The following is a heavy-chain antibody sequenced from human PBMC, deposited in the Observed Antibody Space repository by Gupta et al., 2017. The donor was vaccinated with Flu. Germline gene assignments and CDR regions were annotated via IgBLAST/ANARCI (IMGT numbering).Heavy chain of an antibody. CDR2: ISTSGDNI. Sequence: EVRLVESGGGLVQPGGYLRLSCAASGFTFRDYPIHWVRQAPGKGLEHISAISTSGDNIYYANSVKGRFTISRDFSTNTAFLQMGSLSVGDTAVYFCARAHSSSYYRFFDYWGRGTLVTVSS. V-gene: IGHV3-64*01. D-gene: IGHD1-26*01. CDR1: GFTFRDYP. CDR3: ARAHSSSYYRFFDY. J-gene: IGHJ4*02.